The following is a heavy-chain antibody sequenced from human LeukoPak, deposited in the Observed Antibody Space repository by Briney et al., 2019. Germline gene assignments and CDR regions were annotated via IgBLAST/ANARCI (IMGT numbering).Heavy chain of an antibody. J-gene: IGHJ3*02. Sequence: GGSLRLSCAASGFTFSSYAMSWVRQAPGKGLEWVSSISGSGISTSYAESAKGRFTISRDNSKNTLYLQMSSLRAEDTAVYYCASLRITIFGVVRDIWGQGTMVTVSS. D-gene: IGHD3-3*01. CDR2: ISGSGIST. CDR3: ASLRITIFGVVRDI. V-gene: IGHV3-23*01. CDR1: GFTFSSYA.